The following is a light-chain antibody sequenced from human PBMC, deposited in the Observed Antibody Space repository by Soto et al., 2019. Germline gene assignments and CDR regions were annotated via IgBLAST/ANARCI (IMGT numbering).Light chain of an antibody. V-gene: IGKV3-20*01. CDR3: QQFSSYPVT. CDR1: QTVRNNY. CDR2: DAS. J-gene: IGKJ4*01. Sequence: IMFTLYTGALSWARGERTTLSCRASQTVRNNYLAWYQQKPGQAPRLLIYDASSRATGIPDRFSGGGSGTDFPLTISRLEPEEFAVYYCQQFSSYPVTFGGGTKVDI.